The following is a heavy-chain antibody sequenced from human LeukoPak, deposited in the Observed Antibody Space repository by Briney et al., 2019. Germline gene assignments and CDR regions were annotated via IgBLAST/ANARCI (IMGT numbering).Heavy chain of an antibody. Sequence: SETLSLTCTVSGGSISGYYWSWIRQPAGKGLEWMGRIFSSGSTNYNPSLKSRVTISVDTSKNQFSLKLSSVTAADTAVYYCATQNYYDSSGYYYYYYMDVWGKGTTVTVSS. J-gene: IGHJ6*03. CDR1: GGSISGYY. D-gene: IGHD3-22*01. CDR3: ATQNYYDSSGYYYYYYMDV. V-gene: IGHV4-4*07. CDR2: IFSSGST.